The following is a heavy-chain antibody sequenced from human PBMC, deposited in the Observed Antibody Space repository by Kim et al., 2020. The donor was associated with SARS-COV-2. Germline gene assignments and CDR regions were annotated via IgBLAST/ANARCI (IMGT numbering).Heavy chain of an antibody. J-gene: IGHJ6*02. CDR3: AKVGGVTRPYSSGWYRNTYYYYYYGMDV. Sequence: GGSLRLSCAASGFTFGDYAMHWVRQAPGKGLEWVSGISWNSGSIGYADSVKGRFTISRDNAKNSLYLQMNSLRAEDTALYYCAKVGGVTRPYSSGWYRNTYYYYYYGMDVWGQGTTVTVSS. D-gene: IGHD6-19*01. V-gene: IGHV3-9*01. CDR1: GFTFGDYA. CDR2: ISWNSGSI.